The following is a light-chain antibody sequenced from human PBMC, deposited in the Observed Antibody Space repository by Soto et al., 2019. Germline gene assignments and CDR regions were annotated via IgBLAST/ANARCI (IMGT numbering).Light chain of an antibody. V-gene: IGKV3-15*01. CDR1: QFISNS. J-gene: IGKJ1*01. CDR2: GAS. Sequence: EIVMTHSPATLSVSPWEIVTLSCGASQFISNSLAWYQQRPGLPPRLLIYGASTRAAGISARFSGSGSGTEFTLTISSLQSEDFAVYYCQQSSNCPRTFGHGTKVDIK. CDR3: QQSSNCPRT.